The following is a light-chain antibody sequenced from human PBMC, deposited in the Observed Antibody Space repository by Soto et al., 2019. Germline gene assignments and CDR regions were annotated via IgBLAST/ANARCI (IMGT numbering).Light chain of an antibody. V-gene: IGLV2-23*01. J-gene: IGLJ2*01. CDR1: SSDVGSYNL. Sequence: QYVLTQPASVSGSPGQSITISCTGTSSDVGSYNLVSWYQQHPGKAPKLMIYEGSKRPSGVSNRFSGSKSGNTASLTISGLQAEDEADYYCCSYAGSSTPVVFGGGTKVTVL. CDR2: EGS. CDR3: CSYAGSSTPVV.